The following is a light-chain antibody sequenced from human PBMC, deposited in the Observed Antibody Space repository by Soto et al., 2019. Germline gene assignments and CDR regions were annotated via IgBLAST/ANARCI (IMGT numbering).Light chain of an antibody. CDR2: DVF. J-gene: IGLJ3*02. CDR3: HSYDTSLTGEV. CDR1: SSDVGYYNY. Sequence: QSVLTQPRSVSGSPGQSVTISCTGTSSDVGYYNYVSWYQRHPGKAPKLMIYDVFKRPSGVPDRFSGSKSGNTASLTISGLQAEDEGDYYCHSYDTSLTGEVFGGGTKVTVL. V-gene: IGLV2-11*01.